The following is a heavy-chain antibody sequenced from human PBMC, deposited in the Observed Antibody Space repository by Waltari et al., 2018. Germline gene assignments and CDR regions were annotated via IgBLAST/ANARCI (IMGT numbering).Heavy chain of an antibody. CDR3: SGGEVTGTDF. CDR2: IKPDGSDK. J-gene: IGHJ4*02. Sequence: EVELVESGGDLVQPGGSLRLPCSAPEFSFNTHWMAWFRQAPGKRLEWVATIKPDGSDKFYVDSVKGRFAISRDNARNLLYLKMNSLRAEDTAVYYCSGGEVTGTDFWGQGTLVTVSS. D-gene: IGHD6-19*01. V-gene: IGHV3-7*03. CDR1: EFSFNTHW.